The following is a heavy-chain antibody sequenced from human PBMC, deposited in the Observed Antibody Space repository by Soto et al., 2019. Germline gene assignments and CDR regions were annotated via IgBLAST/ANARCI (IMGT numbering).Heavy chain of an antibody. CDR1: GGTFSSYA. J-gene: IGHJ4*02. Sequence: QVQLVQSGAEVKKPGSSVKVSCKASGGTFSSYAISWVRQAPGQGLEWMGGIIGLFGTTNYAQKFEGRITITAEELTSTAYMELSSLRSDYTAGYYCAIGQYYYHSGLDYWGPGPLVTVSP. D-gene: IGHD3-22*01. CDR2: IIGLFGTT. CDR3: AIGQYYYHSGLDY. V-gene: IGHV1-69*01.